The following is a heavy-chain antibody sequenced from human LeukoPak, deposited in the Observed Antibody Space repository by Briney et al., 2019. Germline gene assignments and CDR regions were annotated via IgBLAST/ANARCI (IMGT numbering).Heavy chain of an antibody. CDR3: ARGCSGGSCSLVYYYYYGMDV. J-gene: IGHJ6*02. V-gene: IGHV3-30*19. CDR2: ISYDGSNK. D-gene: IGHD2-15*01. Sequence: GGSLRLSCGASGFTFRTHGMHWVRQAPGKGLEWVAVISYDGSNKYYADSGKGRFTISRDNSKNTLYLQMNSLRAEDTAVYYCARGCSGGSCSLVYYYYYGMDVWGQGTTVTVSS. CDR1: GFTFRTHG.